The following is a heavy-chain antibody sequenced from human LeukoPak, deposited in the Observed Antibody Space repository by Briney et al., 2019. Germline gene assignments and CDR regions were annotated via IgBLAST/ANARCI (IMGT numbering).Heavy chain of an antibody. Sequence: GGPLRLSCAASGFSFSSHNMNWVRQAPGKGLEWVSSISSTNTYIDYADSLKGRFTISRDNANNSLFLQMDSLRAEDTAIYYCARGSTYSSSPFDYWGQGILVTVSS. CDR1: GFSFSSHN. CDR3: ARGSTYSSSPFDY. J-gene: IGHJ4*02. V-gene: IGHV3-21*01. D-gene: IGHD6-6*01. CDR2: ISSTNTYI.